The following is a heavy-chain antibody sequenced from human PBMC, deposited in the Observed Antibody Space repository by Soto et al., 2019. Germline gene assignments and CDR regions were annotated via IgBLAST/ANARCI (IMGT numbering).Heavy chain of an antibody. CDR2: IKSDASTT. D-gene: IGHD3-10*01. Sequence: ELQLVESGGGLVQPGGSLRLSCAASGFTISTSWMHWVRQAAGKGLVWVSRIKSDASTTNYADSVKGRFTISRDNAKNTLYLQMDSLTVEDTAVYYCARGPTGWFGYDYWGQGTLVTVSS. J-gene: IGHJ4*02. CDR3: ARGPTGWFGYDY. CDR1: GFTISTSW. V-gene: IGHV3-74*01.